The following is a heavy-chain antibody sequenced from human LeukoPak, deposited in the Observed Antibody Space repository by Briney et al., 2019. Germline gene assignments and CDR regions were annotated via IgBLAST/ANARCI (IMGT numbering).Heavy chain of an antibody. CDR2: IRYDGSNK. Sequence: GGSLRLSCAASGFSFSYYGMHWVRQAPGKGLEWVAFIRYDGSNKYYADSVKGRFTISRDNSKNTLYLQMNSLRAEDTAVYYCARGRRVYYRYYFDYWGQGTLVIVSS. J-gene: IGHJ4*02. CDR1: GFSFSYYG. V-gene: IGHV3-30*02. CDR3: ARGRRVYYRYYFDY. D-gene: IGHD3-22*01.